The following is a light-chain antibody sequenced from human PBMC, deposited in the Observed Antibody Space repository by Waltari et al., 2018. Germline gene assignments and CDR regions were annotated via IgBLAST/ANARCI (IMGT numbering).Light chain of an antibody. CDR1: QNIGNY. Sequence: IVLTQSPGTLSLSPGGRATLSCRASQNIGNYLAWYQQKPGQAPRLRIYGASSRAAGIPDRFSGSGSGADFSLTISRLEPEDFAVYYCQHHVRLPATFGQGTKV. J-gene: IGKJ1*01. CDR2: GAS. CDR3: QHHVRLPAT. V-gene: IGKV3-20*01.